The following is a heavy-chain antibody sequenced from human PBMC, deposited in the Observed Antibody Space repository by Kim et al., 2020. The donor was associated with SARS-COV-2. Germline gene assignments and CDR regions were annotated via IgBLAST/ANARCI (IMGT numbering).Heavy chain of an antibody. V-gene: IGHV3-21*01. CDR2: SYI. Sequence: SYIYYADSVKGRFTISRDNAKNSLYLQMNSLRAEDTAVYYCARYFGAFDYWGQGTLVTVSS. CDR3: ARYFGAFDY. D-gene: IGHD2-15*01. J-gene: IGHJ4*02.